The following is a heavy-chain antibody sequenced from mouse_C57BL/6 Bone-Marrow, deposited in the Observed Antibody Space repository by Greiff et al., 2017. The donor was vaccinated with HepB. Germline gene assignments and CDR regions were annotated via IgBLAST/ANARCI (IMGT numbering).Heavy chain of an antibody. CDR3: TRWNYGSLPWFAY. Sequence: VQLQQSGTVLARPGASVKMSCKTSGYTFTSYWMHWVKQRPGQGLEWIGAIYPGNSDTSYNQKFKSKAKLTAVTSASTAYMELSSLTKEDSAVYYCTRWNYGSLPWFAYWGQGTLVTVSA. V-gene: IGHV1-5*01. CDR1: GYTFTSYW. J-gene: IGHJ3*01. D-gene: IGHD1-1*01. CDR2: IYPGNSDT.